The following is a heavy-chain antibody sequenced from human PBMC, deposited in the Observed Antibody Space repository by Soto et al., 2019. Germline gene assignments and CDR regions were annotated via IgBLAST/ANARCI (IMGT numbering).Heavy chain of an antibody. D-gene: IGHD2-15*01. V-gene: IGHV4-38-2*02. J-gene: IGHJ5*02. Sequence: LSLTCTVSGYSTRSGYHWAWIRQPPGKGLEWLGSVHYSGNTYYNPSLKSRLTISVDKSKNQFSLNLSSVTAADTAVYYCARQDRVVAEGRWFDPWGQGTLVTVSS. CDR1: GYSTRSGYH. CDR2: VHYSGNT. CDR3: ARQDRVVAEGRWFDP.